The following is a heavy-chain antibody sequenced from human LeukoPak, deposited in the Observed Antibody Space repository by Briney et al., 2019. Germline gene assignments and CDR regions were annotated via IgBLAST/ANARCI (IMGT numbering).Heavy chain of an antibody. CDR3: ARGYSSSSWSLFDY. D-gene: IGHD6-6*01. CDR1: GFTFNNYA. CDR2: IKQDGSEK. Sequence: GGSLRLSCAASGFTFNNYAMSWVRQAPGKGLEWVANIKQDGSEKYYVDSVKGRFTISRDNSKNTLYLQMNSLRAEDMAVYYCARGYSSSSWSLFDYWGQGTLVTVSS. V-gene: IGHV3-7*03. J-gene: IGHJ4*02.